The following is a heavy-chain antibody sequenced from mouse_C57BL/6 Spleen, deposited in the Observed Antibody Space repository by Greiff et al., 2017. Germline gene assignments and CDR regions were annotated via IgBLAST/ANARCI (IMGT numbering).Heavy chain of an antibody. CDR2: ISDGGSYT. CDR1: GFTFSSYA. D-gene: IGHD1-1*01. J-gene: IGHJ4*01. V-gene: IGHV5-4*03. Sequence: EVKLVGSGGGLVKPGGSLKLSCAASGFTFSSYAMSWVRQTPEKRLEWVATISDGGSYTYYPDNVKGRFTISRDNAKNNLYLQMSHLKSEDTAMYYCARYYGSFYYAMDYWGQGTSVTVSS. CDR3: ARYYGSFYYAMDY.